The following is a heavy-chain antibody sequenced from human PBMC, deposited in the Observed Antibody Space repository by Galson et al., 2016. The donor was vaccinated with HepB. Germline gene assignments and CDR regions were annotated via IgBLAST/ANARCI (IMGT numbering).Heavy chain of an antibody. Sequence: LRLSCAASGLTFSSYGMHWVRQAPGKGLEWMASLSYGGINQYYADSAKGRFTISRDISKNTLYLQINTLSAEDTAIYYCVAEYHDSAGYHGFQYWGQGTLVTAAS. CDR3: VAEYHDSAGYHGFQY. CDR1: GLTFSSYG. J-gene: IGHJ4*02. V-gene: IGHV3-30*03. CDR2: LSYGGINQ. D-gene: IGHD3-22*01.